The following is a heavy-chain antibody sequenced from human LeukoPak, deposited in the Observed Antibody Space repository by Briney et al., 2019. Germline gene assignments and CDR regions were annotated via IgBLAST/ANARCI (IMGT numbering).Heavy chain of an antibody. V-gene: IGHV4-30-4*08. CDR2: IYYSGST. CDR1: GGSISSGDYY. D-gene: IGHD4-23*01. J-gene: IGHJ1*01. Sequence: PSQTLPLTCTVSGGSISSGDYYWSWIRQPPGKGLEWIGYIYYSGSTYYNPSLKSRVTISVDTSKNQFSLKLSSVTAADTAVYYCARDSEYYGGTTSQYFQHWGQGTLVTVSS. CDR3: ARDSEYYGGTTSQYFQH.